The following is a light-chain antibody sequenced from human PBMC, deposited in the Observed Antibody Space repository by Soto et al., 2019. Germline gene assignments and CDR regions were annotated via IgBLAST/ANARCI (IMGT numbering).Light chain of an antibody. J-gene: IGLJ1*01. Sequence: QSVLTQPDSVSGSPGQSITISCTGTSSDVGAYDYVSWYQQHPDKAPKLMIYEVSNRPSGVSNRFSGSKSVNTATLTISGLQAEDEADYYCSSYTSSSTRVFGTGTKLTVL. CDR3: SSYTSSSTRV. CDR1: SSDVGAYDY. V-gene: IGLV2-14*03. CDR2: EVS.